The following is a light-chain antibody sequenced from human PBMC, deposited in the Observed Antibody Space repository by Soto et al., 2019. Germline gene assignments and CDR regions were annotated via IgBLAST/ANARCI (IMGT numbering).Light chain of an antibody. CDR1: SSDVGGYNY. Sequence: QSALAQPPSASGSPGQSVTISCTGTSSDVGGYNYVSWYQQHPGKAPKLMIYDVNRRPSGVPDRFSASKSGNTASLTVSGLQAEDEADYYWTSYGGASNLLFGGGTKLTVL. CDR2: DVN. CDR3: TSYGGASNLL. J-gene: IGLJ2*01. V-gene: IGLV2-8*01.